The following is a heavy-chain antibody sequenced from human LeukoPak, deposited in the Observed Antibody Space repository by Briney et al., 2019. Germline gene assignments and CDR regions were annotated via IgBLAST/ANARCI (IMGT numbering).Heavy chain of an antibody. CDR2: IIPIFGTA. D-gene: IGHD2-15*01. J-gene: IGHJ4*02. CDR1: GGTFSSYA. V-gene: IGHV1-69*05. CDR3: ARPARSCSGGSCHTLYFDY. Sequence: SVKVSCKASGGTFSSYAISWVRQAPGQGLEWMGRIIPIFGTANYAQKFQGRVTITTDESTSTAYVELSSLRSEDTAVYYCARPARSCSGGSCHTLYFDYWGQGTLVTVSS.